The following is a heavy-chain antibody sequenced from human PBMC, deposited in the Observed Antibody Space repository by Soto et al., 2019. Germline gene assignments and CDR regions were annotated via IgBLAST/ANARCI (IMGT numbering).Heavy chain of an antibody. Sequence: EVQLLESGGGLVQPGGSLRLSCAASGFTFSSYAMCWVRQAPGKGLEWVSSISVSGDRTFYADSVKGRFTISRDNSRNTLHLQMNSLRAEDTALYYCANSRRGLEVDYWGLGTLVTVSS. V-gene: IGHV3-23*01. CDR1: GFTFSSYA. D-gene: IGHD1-1*01. CDR2: ISVSGDRT. J-gene: IGHJ4*02. CDR3: ANSRRGLEVDY.